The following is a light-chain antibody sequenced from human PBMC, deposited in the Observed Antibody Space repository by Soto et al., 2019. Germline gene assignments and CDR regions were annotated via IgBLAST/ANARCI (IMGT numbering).Light chain of an antibody. V-gene: IGKV3-15*01. CDR1: QSARTN. Sequence: EKVMTQSPATLSVSPGETATLSCRASQSARTNLAWYQQQAGQAPRLLIYDASSRATGIPARFSGGGSETEFTLTISSLQSEDIAVYYCQQYNYLWTFGQGTKVEIK. CDR2: DAS. CDR3: QQYNYLWT. J-gene: IGKJ1*01.